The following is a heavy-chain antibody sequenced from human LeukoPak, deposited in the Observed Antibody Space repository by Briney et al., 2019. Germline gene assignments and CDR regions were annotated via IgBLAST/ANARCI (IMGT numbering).Heavy chain of an antibody. CDR2: IKPIATGGTT. CDR1: GFSFSDAW. CDR3: TTPPD. J-gene: IGHJ4*02. V-gene: IGHV3-15*01. Sequence: PGGSLRLSCTASGFSFSDAWMTWVRRAPGKGLEWVGRIKPIATGGTTEYAAPVKGRFTISRDDSKNTVYLQMNSLESEDTAVYYCTTPPDWGQGTLVTVSS.